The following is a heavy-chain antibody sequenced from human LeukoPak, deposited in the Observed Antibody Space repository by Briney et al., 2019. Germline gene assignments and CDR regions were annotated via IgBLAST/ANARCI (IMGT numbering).Heavy chain of an antibody. CDR1: GFTFSSYS. Sequence: GGSLRLSCAASGFTFSSYSMNWVRQAPGTGLEWVSSISSSSRYIYYADSVKGRFTISRDNAKNSLYLQMNSLRAEDTAVYYCARDRMDYDILTGYWNDAFDIWGQGTMVTVSS. J-gene: IGHJ3*02. V-gene: IGHV3-21*01. D-gene: IGHD3-9*01. CDR2: ISSSSRYI. CDR3: ARDRMDYDILTGYWNDAFDI.